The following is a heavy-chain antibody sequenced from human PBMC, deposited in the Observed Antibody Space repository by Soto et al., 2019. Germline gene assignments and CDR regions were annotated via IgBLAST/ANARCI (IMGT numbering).Heavy chain of an antibody. CDR2: ISSNGGST. V-gene: IGHV3-64*01. CDR1: GFTFSSYA. J-gene: IGHJ4*02. Sequence: EVQLVESGGGLVQPGGSLRLSCAASGFTFSSYAMHWVRQAPGKGLEYVSAISSNGGSTDYANYVKGRFTISRDNSKHTRYLQMGSLRAEDMAVYYCARGGRGYEFDYWGQGTLVTVSS. D-gene: IGHD5-12*01. CDR3: ARGGRGYEFDY.